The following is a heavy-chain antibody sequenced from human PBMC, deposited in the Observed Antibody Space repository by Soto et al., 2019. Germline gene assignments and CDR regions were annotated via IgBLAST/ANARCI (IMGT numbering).Heavy chain of an antibody. J-gene: IGHJ4*02. CDR1: GGSFTRNA. V-gene: IGHV1-69*01. Sequence: QVQLVQSGAEVKRPGSSVTVSCQASGGSFTRNAIHWVRQAPGQGLEWMGGIIPMFPTTNYAQKFKGRVTITADESTTTAFMELRSLGSEDTAIYYFARDSSSADYGDWGQGTLVTVSS. CDR3: ARDSSSADYGD. CDR2: IIPMFPTT. D-gene: IGHD3-10*01.